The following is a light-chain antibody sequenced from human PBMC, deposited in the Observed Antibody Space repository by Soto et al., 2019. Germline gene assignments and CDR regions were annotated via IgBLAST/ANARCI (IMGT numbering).Light chain of an antibody. J-gene: IGLJ2*01. Sequence: QSVLTQPASVSRSPGQSITISCTGTSSDVGGYNYVSWYQQHPGKAHKLMIYDVSNRPSGVSNRFSGSKSGNTASLTISGLQAEDEADYYCSSYTSSSTVVFGGGTKLTVL. V-gene: IGLV2-14*01. CDR1: SSDVGGYNY. CDR2: DVS. CDR3: SSYTSSSTVV.